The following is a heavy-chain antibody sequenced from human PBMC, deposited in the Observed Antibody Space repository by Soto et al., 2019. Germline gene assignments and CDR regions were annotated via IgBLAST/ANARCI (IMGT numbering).Heavy chain of an antibody. V-gene: IGHV3-74*01. CDR1: GFTFSSYW. CDR2: IKGDGIST. D-gene: IGHD3-10*01. J-gene: IGHJ4*02. CDR3: ARGAMGNYYNDY. Sequence: EVQLVESGGGLVQSGGSLRLSCAASGFTFSSYWMHWVRQAPGKGLVWVSRIKGDGISTNYAESVKGRFTISRDNAKDTVFLQMNGLSADDTAVYYCARGAMGNYYNDYWGQGTLVTVSS.